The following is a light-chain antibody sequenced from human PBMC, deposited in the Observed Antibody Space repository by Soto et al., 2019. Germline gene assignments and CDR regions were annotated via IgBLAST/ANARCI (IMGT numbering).Light chain of an antibody. CDR1: QDISDY. CDR2: AAS. Sequence: DIQMTQSPSSLSASVGDRVTITCRASQDISDYLNWYQQRPGQAPKLLIYAASNLQNGVPSRFTGSESGTDFTLTISSLQPEDFATFYCQQTYRIPYTFGQGTRVEI. V-gene: IGKV1-39*01. CDR3: QQTYRIPYT. J-gene: IGKJ2*01.